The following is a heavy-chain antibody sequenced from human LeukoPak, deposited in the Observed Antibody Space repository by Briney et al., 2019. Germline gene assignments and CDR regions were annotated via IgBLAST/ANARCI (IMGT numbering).Heavy chain of an antibody. V-gene: IGHV1-18*01. Sequence: PGASVKVSCKASGYTFTSYGISWVRQAPGQGLEWMGWISAYNGNTNYAQKLQGRVTMTTDTSTSTAYMELRSLRSDDTAVYYCARSRFGSVEMATIDDYWGQGTLVTVSS. CDR2: ISAYNGNT. J-gene: IGHJ4*02. CDR3: ARSRFGSVEMATIDDY. CDR1: GYTFTSYG. D-gene: IGHD3-10*01.